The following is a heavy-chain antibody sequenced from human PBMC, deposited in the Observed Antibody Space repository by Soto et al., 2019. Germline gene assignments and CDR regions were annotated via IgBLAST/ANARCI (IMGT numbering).Heavy chain of an antibody. CDR1: GGSISSYY. CDR2: IYYSGST. Sequence: PSETLSLTCTVSGGSISSYYWSWIRQPPGKGLEWIGYIYYSGSTNYNPSLKSRVTISVDTSKNQFSLKLSSVTAADTAVYYCARFEGGPHSYFDYWGQGTLVTVSS. D-gene: IGHD2-15*01. CDR3: ARFEGGPHSYFDY. J-gene: IGHJ4*02. V-gene: IGHV4-59*01.